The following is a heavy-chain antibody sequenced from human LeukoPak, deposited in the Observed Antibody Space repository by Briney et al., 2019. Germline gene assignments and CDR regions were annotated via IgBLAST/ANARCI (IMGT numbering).Heavy chain of an antibody. J-gene: IGHJ6*02. CDR3: ARAQYYDSTSAGGMDV. CDR1: GFTFSSYW. Sequence: GGSLRLSCAASGFTFSSYWMNWVRQAPGKGLVWVSRIASDGSSTTYADSVKGRFSISRDNAKNTLYLQMNSLRVEDTGIYYCARAQYYDSTSAGGMDVWGQGTTVTVS. D-gene: IGHD3-9*01. V-gene: IGHV3-74*01. CDR2: IASDGSST.